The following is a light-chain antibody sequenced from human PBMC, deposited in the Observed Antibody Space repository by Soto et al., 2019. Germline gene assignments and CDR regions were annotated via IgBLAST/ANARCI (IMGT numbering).Light chain of an antibody. Sequence: DIQMTQSPSSLSASVGDRVTITCQASQDITNYLNWYQHKPGKAPKLLIYDASNLETGVPSRFSGSGSGADFSFTISSLQPEDIATYYCQQYHNPPYTFGQGTKVDIK. CDR2: DAS. CDR3: QQYHNPPYT. CDR1: QDITNY. J-gene: IGKJ2*01. V-gene: IGKV1-33*01.